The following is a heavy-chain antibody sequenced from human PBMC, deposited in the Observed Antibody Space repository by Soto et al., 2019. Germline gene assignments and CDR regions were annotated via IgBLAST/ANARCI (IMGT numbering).Heavy chain of an antibody. J-gene: IGHJ3*01. CDR2: INSDGSST. V-gene: IGHV3-74*01. D-gene: IGHD1-26*01. CDR1: GFTFSSYW. CDR3: ARDLLDSVVGATIDAFDL. Sequence: EVQLVESGGGLVQPGGSLRLSCAASGFTFSSYWMHWVRQAPGKGLVWVSRINSDGSSTSYADSVKGRFTISRDNAKNTLYLQMNSLRAEDTAVYYCARDLLDSVVGATIDAFDLWGQGTMVTVSS.